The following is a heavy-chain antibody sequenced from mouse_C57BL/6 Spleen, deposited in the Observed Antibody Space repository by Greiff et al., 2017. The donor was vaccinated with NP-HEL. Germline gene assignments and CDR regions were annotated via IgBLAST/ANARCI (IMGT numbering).Heavy chain of an antibody. CDR2: IHPNSGST. CDR3: ARDDDYYVNFAY. V-gene: IGHV1-64*01. D-gene: IGHD2-3*01. J-gene: IGHJ3*01. Sequence: VQLQQPGAELVKPGASVKLSCTASGYTFTSYWMHWVKQRPGQGLEWIGMIHPNSGSTNYNAKFKSKATLTVDKSSSTAYMQLSSLTSEDSAVYYCARDDDYYVNFAYWGQGTLVTVSA. CDR1: GYTFTSYW.